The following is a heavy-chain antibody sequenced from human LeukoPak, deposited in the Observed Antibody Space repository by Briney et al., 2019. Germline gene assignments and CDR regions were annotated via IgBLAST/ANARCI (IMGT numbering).Heavy chain of an antibody. CDR1: GFTFSSYV. J-gene: IGHJ4*02. D-gene: IGHD3-22*01. V-gene: IGHV3-23*01. CDR2: ISGSGSST. CDR3: AISGFGPIDY. Sequence: PGGSLRLSCAASGFTFSSYVMSWVRQAPGKGLEWVSGISGSGSSTYYADSVKGRFTISRDNSKNTLYLQMNSLRAEDTAVYYCAISGFGPIDYWGQGNLVTVSS.